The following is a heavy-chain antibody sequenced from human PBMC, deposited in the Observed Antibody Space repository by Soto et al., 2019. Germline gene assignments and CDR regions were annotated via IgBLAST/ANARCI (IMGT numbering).Heavy chain of an antibody. CDR2: ISYDGSNK. J-gene: IGHJ4*02. CDR1: GFTFSSYG. D-gene: IGHD2-8*01. V-gene: IGHV3-30*18. CDR3: AKPEELELMVYAIGY. Sequence: GGSLRLSCAASGFTFSSYGMHWVRQAPGKGLEWVAVISYDGSNKYYADSVKGRFTISRDNSKNTLYLQMNSLRAEDTAVYYCAKPEELELMVYAIGYWGQGTLVTVSS.